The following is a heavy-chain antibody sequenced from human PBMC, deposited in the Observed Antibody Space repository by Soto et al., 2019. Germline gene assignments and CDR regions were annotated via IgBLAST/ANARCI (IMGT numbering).Heavy chain of an antibody. D-gene: IGHD4-17*01. CDR3: SRGGVYGDYVTYDFKPPLYFDY. V-gene: IGHV1-69*06. CDR1: GGTFSSYA. Sequence: QVQLVQSGAEVKKPGASVKVSCKASGGTFSSYAISWVRQAPGQGLEWMGGIIAIFGTANYAQKFQGRGTITADKSTSTSYMELSSLRSEDTAVYYCSRGGVYGDYVTYDFKPPLYFDYWCQGTLVTVSS. CDR2: IIAIFGTA. J-gene: IGHJ4*02.